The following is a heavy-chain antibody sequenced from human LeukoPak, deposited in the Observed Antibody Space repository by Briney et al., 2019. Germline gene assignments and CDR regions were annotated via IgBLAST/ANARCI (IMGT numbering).Heavy chain of an antibody. CDR1: GYTFTDYY. Sequence: ASVKVSCKASGYTFTDYYMHWVRQAPGQGLEWMGWINPDRGGTNYAQRFQGRVTMTRDTSISTAYMELSRLRSDDTAFYYCARAGVWDYNDSSGYHNGAFDIWGQGTMVTVSS. V-gene: IGHV1-2*02. CDR3: ARAGVWDYNDSSGYHNGAFDI. D-gene: IGHD3-22*01. J-gene: IGHJ3*02. CDR2: INPDRGGT.